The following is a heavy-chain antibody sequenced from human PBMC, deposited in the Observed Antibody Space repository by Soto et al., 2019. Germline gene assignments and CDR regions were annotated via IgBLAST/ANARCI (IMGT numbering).Heavy chain of an antibody. D-gene: IGHD3-10*01. CDR3: ARDHYGPGGSDP. J-gene: IGHJ5*02. CDR1: GFSVSSNY. Sequence: HPGGSLRLACAASGFSVSSNYMSWVRQVPGKGLEWVSVIYSGGSAYYAASMKGRFTISRDNSKNTVYLQMNSLRAEDTAVYYCARDHYGPGGSDPGGQGTLVPVSP. CDR2: IYSGGSA. V-gene: IGHV3-66*01.